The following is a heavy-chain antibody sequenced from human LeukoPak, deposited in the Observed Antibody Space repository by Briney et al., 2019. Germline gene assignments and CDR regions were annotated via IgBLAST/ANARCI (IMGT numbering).Heavy chain of an antibody. V-gene: IGHV3-23*01. J-gene: IGHJ4*02. D-gene: IGHD3-10*01. Sequence: GGSLGLSCAASGFTFSSYAMSWVRQAPGKGLEWVSAISGSGGSTYYADSVKGRFTISRDNSKNTLYLQMNSLRAEDTAVYYCAKDAPRNYYGSGSYYAYWGQGTLVTVSS. CDR1: GFTFSSYA. CDR3: AKDAPRNYYGSGSYYAY. CDR2: ISGSGGST.